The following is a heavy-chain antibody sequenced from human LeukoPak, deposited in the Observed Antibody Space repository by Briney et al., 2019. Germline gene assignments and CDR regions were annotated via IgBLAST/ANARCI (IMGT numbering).Heavy chain of an antibody. Sequence: SETLSLTCTVSGYSISSGYYWSWIRQPPGKGLEWIGEINHSGSTNYNPSLKSRVTISVDTSKNQFSLKLSSVTAADTAVYYCARGRYGSGSYYSYWGQGTLVTVSS. CDR2: INHSGST. CDR1: GYSISSGYY. V-gene: IGHV4-38-2*02. CDR3: ARGRYGSGSYYSY. D-gene: IGHD3-10*01. J-gene: IGHJ4*02.